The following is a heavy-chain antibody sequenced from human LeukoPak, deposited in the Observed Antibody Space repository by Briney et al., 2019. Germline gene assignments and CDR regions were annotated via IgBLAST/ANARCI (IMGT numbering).Heavy chain of an antibody. CDR1: EFTFNNYW. D-gene: IGHD1-26*01. V-gene: IGHV3-74*01. Sequence: GGSLRLSCAASEFTFNNYWMHWVRQAPGKGPVWVSRINSDGSHTDYADSVKGRFTISRDNAKNTLYLQMNSLRAEDTAVYYCASHSTFVGGATESIDYWGQGTLVTVSS. J-gene: IGHJ4*02. CDR3: ASHSTFVGGATESIDY. CDR2: INSDGSHT.